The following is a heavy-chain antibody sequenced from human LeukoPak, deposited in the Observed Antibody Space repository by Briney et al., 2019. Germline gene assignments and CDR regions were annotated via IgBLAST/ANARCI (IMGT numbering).Heavy chain of an antibody. CDR1: GGSISSSSYY. CDR2: IYYSGST. CDR3: ASPSITFGTFDY. Sequence: SETLSLTCTVSGGSISSSSYYWGWIRQPPGKGLEWIGSIYYSGSTYYNPSLKSRVTISVDTSKNQFSLKLSSVTAADTAVYYCASPSITFGTFDYWGQGTLVTVSS. J-gene: IGHJ4*02. V-gene: IGHV4-39*01. D-gene: IGHD3-16*01.